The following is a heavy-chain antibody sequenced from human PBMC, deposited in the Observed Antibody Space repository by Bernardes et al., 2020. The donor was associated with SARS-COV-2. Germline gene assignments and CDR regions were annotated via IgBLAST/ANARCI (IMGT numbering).Heavy chain of an antibody. Sequence: GESLKISCKGSGYSFTSYWIGWVRQMPGKGLEWMGIIYPGDSDTRYSPSFQGQVTISADKSISTAYLQWSSLKASDTAMYYCARQLWSSGWDDAFDIWGQGKMVTVSS. J-gene: IGHJ3*02. CDR1: GYSFTSYW. CDR2: IYPGDSDT. CDR3: ARQLWSSGWDDAFDI. V-gene: IGHV5-51*01. D-gene: IGHD6-19*01.